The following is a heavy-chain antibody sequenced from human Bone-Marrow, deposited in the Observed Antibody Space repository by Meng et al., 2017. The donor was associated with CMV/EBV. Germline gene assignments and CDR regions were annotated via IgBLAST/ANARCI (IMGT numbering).Heavy chain of an antibody. CDR1: GYTFTSYG. D-gene: IGHD3-10*01. CDR3: ARDRAGGGYFDY. V-gene: IGHV1-18*01. J-gene: IGHJ4*02. Sequence: GQPVQLGAGGEKAWGSVKVSRNASGYTFTSYGISWVRQAPGQGLEWMGWISAYNGNTNYAQKLQGRVTMTTDTSTSTAYMELRSLRSDDTAVYYCARDRAGGGYFDYWGQGTLVTVSS. CDR2: ISAYNGNT.